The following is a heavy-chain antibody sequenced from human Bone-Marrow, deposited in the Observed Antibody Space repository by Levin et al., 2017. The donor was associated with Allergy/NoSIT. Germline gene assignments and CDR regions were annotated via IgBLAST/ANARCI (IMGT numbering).Heavy chain of an antibody. V-gene: IGHV3-49*04. CDR2: IRSKAYGGTT. D-gene: IGHD3-22*01. CDR3: TRDRYYDSSGYIGANDAFDI. CDR1: GFTFGDYA. Sequence: GGSLRLSCTASGFTFGDYAMSWVRQAPGKGLEWVGFIRSKAYGGTTEYAASVKGRFTISRDDSKSIAYLQMNSLKTEDTAVYYCTRDRYYDSSGYIGANDAFDIWGKGTMVTVSS. J-gene: IGHJ3*02.